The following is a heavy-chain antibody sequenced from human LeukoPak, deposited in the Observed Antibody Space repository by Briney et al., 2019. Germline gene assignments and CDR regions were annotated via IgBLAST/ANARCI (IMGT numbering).Heavy chain of an antibody. V-gene: IGHV4-59*01. CDR3: ARYPRIAAAGHYFDY. CDR2: IYYSGST. J-gene: IGHJ4*02. Sequence: SETLSLTCTVSGGSISSYYWSWLRQPPGKGLEWIGYIYYSGSTNYNPSLQSRVTISVDTSKNQFSLKLSSVTAADTAVYYCARYPRIAAAGHYFDYWGQGTLVTVSS. CDR1: GGSISSYY. D-gene: IGHD6-13*01.